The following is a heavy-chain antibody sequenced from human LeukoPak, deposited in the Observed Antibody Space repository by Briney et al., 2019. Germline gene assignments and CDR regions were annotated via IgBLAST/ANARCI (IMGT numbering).Heavy chain of an antibody. CDR3: AKAKITMVRGVMGY. Sequence: PGGSLRLSCAASGFTFSSYAMLWVRQAPGKGLEWVSAISGSGCRTYYADSVKGRFTISRDNSKNTLYLQMNSLRAEDTAVYYCAKAKITMVRGVMGYWGEGTLVTVSS. D-gene: IGHD3-10*01. V-gene: IGHV3-23*01. CDR1: GFTFSSYA. CDR2: ISGSGCRT. J-gene: IGHJ4*02.